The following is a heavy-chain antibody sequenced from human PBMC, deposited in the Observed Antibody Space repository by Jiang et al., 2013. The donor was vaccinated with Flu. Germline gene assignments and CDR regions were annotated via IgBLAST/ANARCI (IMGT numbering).Heavy chain of an antibody. D-gene: IGHD2-8*02. CDR1: GDFISGYY. V-gene: IGHV4-59*01. J-gene: IGHJ4*02. CDR3: ARSLVPNYFDY. Sequence: GPGLVKPSETLSLTCTVSGDFISGYYWNWIRQSPGKGLEWIAYIYDIGYTNHNPSLKSRVSISLNKSKNQISLRLSSVTAADTAVYYCARSLVPNYFDYWGQGTLVTVSS. CDR2: IYDIGYT.